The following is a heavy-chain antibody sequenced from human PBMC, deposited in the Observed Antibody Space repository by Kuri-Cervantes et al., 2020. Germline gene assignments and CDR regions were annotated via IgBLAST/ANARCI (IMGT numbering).Heavy chain of an antibody. CDR2: ISYDGSNK. CDR3: ARDNGDGGYDH. V-gene: IGHV3-30*14. CDR1: GFTFSSYA. J-gene: IGHJ4*02. Sequence: GGSLRLSCAASGFTFSSYAMHWVRQAPGKGLEWVAVISYDGSNKYYADSVKGRFTISRDNSKNTLYLQMNSLRAEDTAVYYCARDNGDGGYDHWGQGTLVTVSS. D-gene: IGHD4-17*01.